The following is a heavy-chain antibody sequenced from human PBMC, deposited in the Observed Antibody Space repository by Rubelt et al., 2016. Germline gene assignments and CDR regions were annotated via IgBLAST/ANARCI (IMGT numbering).Heavy chain of an antibody. D-gene: IGHD3-22*01. CDR1: GYTFSSYA. CDR3: ARDGYYYESDTTSNYFEGWFDP. CDR2: INAGYGAT. J-gene: IGHJ5*02. V-gene: IGHV1-3*01. Sequence: PGDSVKVSCKASGYTFSSYAIHWVRQAPGQRLEWMGWINAGYGATRYSPNFQGSLPITRDTSATTAYMELSSLRSADTAVYYCARDGYYYESDTTSNYFEGWFDPWGQGTLVTVSS.